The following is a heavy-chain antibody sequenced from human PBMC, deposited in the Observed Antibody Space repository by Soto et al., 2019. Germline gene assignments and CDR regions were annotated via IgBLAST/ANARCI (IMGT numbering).Heavy chain of an antibody. CDR3: ARARVISISGGVRGWFDH. D-gene: IGHD3-3*01. CDR1: GGSINSGGYY. J-gene: IGHJ5*01. Sequence: PSETLSLTCTVSGGSINSGGYYWSWIRQLPGKGLEWIGYINYSGTTYYNPSLRSRVTISVSNNHFSLRLSPVPAEDTAVYYCARARVISISGGVRGWFDHWGQGTQVTVSS. V-gene: IGHV4-31*03. CDR2: INYSGTT.